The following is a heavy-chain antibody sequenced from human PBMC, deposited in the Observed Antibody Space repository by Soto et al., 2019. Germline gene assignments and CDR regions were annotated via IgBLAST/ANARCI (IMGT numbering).Heavy chain of an antibody. CDR1: GGSFSGYY. V-gene: IGHV4-34*01. D-gene: IGHD2-2*01. CDR3: AGVVPAANWFDP. Sequence: SETLSLTCAVYGGSFSGYYWSWIRQPPGKGLEWIGEINHSGSTNYNPSLKSRVTISVDTSKNQFSLKLSSVTAADTAVYYCAGVVPAANWFDPWGQGTLVTVSS. CDR2: INHSGST. J-gene: IGHJ5*02.